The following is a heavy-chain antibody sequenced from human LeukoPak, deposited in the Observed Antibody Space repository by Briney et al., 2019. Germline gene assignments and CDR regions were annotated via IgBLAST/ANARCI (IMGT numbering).Heavy chain of an antibody. CDR2: IYYSGST. J-gene: IGHJ5*02. V-gene: IGHV4-39*07. Sequence: SETLSLTCTVSGGSISSSSYYWGWIRQPPGKGLEWIGSIYYSGSTYYNPSLKSRVTISVDTSKNQFSLKLSSVTAADTAVYYCASSLWFGELIQPPDWFDPWGQGTLVTVSS. D-gene: IGHD3-10*01. CDR1: GGSISSSSYY. CDR3: ASSLWFGELIQPPDWFDP.